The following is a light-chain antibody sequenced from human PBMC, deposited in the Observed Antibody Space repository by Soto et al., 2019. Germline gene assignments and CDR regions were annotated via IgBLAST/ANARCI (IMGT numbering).Light chain of an antibody. Sequence: QSVLPHPRSGCRSPGDSVSISCTGTSSDVGGYNYVSWYQQHPGKAPKLMIYEVNKRPSGVPDRFSGSKSGNTASLTVSGLQAEDEADYYCSSYAGSSNVFGTGTKVTAL. CDR1: SSDVGGYNY. J-gene: IGLJ1*01. CDR2: EVN. CDR3: SSYAGSSNV. V-gene: IGLV2-8*01.